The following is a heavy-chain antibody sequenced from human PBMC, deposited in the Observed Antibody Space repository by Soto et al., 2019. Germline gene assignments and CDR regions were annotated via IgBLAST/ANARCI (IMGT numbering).Heavy chain of an antibody. CDR3: ALHIGDYPSFDY. D-gene: IGHD4-17*01. J-gene: IGHJ4*02. CDR1: GGTFSSYT. V-gene: IGHV1-69*01. CDR2: LIPVLGTK. Sequence: QVQLVQSGAEVKMPGSAVRVSCKASGGTFSSYTISWVRQAPGQGLEWMGQLIPVLGTKTYAQKFQGRVTITAYVSTSTDSIEVNSLKSGDTAVYYCALHIGDYPSFDYWGQITLVFVS.